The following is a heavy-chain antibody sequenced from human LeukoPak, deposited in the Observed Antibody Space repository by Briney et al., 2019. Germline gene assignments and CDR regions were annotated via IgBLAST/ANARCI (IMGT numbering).Heavy chain of an antibody. V-gene: IGHV3-7*01. CDR1: GFTFSSYW. J-gene: IGHJ4*02. CDR3: VRKGLGDF. Sequence: GGSLRLSCAASGFTFSSYWMSWVRQAPGKGLEWVANIKQDGSEKYYVDSVKGRFTISRDNAKNSVLLQVNSLRVEDTAVYYCVRKGLGDFWGQGILVAVSS. CDR2: IKQDGSEK.